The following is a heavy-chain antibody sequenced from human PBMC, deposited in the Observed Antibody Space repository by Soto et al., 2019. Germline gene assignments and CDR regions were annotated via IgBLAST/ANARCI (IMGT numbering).Heavy chain of an antibody. CDR1: GFTFSSYA. V-gene: IGHV3-23*01. Sequence: HPGGSLRLSCAASGFTFSSYAMSWVRQAPGKGLEWVSAISGSGGSTYYADSVKGRFTISRDNSKNTLYLQSNSLRAEDKAVYYCARGDDYYDSSGYYYPYWGQGTLVTVSS. D-gene: IGHD3-22*01. CDR3: ARGDDYYDSSGYYYPY. J-gene: IGHJ4*02. CDR2: ISGSGGST.